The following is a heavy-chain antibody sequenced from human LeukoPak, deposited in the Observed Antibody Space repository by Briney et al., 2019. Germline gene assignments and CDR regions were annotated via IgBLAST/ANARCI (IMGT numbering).Heavy chain of an antibody. D-gene: IGHD3-10*01. Sequence: GGSLRLSCAASGFTFSSYSMNWVRQAPGKGLEWVSSISSSSSYIYYADSVKGRFTISRDNAKNSLYLQMNSLRAEDTAVYYCARGGTDYYGSGSYYIPPDYWGQGTLVTVSS. CDR2: ISSSSSYI. J-gene: IGHJ4*02. V-gene: IGHV3-21*01. CDR3: ARGGTDYYGSGSYYIPPDY. CDR1: GFTFSSYS.